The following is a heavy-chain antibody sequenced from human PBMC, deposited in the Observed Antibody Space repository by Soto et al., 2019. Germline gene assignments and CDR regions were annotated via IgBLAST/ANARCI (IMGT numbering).Heavy chain of an antibody. J-gene: IGHJ5*02. CDR1: GFTFSSYA. V-gene: IGHV3-23*01. CDR3: AKARKGGRGHGGWFDP. D-gene: IGHD1-26*01. Sequence: EVQLLESGGGLVQPGGSLRLSCAASGFTFSSYAMSWVRQAPGKGLEWVSTISGSGGSTYYADSVKGRFTNSRDNSRTTLYLQMNRLRAEDKAVYYCAKARKGGRGHGGWFDPWGQGTLVTVSS. CDR2: ISGSGGST.